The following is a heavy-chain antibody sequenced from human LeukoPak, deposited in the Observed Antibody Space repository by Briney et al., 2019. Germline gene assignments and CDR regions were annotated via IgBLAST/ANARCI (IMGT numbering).Heavy chain of an antibody. CDR1: GYTFTNCG. J-gene: IGHJ4*02. CDR2: ISAYNGNT. Sequence: GASVKVSCKASGYTFTNCGISWVRQAPGQGLEWMGWISAYNGNTNYAQKLQGRVTMTTDTSTSTAYMELRSLRSDDTAVYYCARVPVGIAAAGIPKDYWGQGTLVTVSS. CDR3: ARVPVGIAAAGIPKDY. D-gene: IGHD6-13*01. V-gene: IGHV1-18*01.